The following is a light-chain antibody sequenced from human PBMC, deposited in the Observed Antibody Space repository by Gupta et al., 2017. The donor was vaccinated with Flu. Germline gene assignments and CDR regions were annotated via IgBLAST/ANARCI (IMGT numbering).Light chain of an antibody. V-gene: IGKV3-11*01. Sequence: EVVLTQSPATLSLSPGERAVLSCRASQSVRPSLAWYQQKSGQAPRLLMYDASRRDAGIPARFSGNGSGTDFTLTISTREPEDFAVYYCQQHSDLPMYTFGQGTKLEIK. J-gene: IGKJ2*01. CDR2: DAS. CDR1: QSVRPS. CDR3: QQHSDLPMYT.